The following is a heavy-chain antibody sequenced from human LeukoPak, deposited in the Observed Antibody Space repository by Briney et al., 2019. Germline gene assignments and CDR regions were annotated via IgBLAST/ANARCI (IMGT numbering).Heavy chain of an antibody. Sequence: SETLSLTCTVSGGSISSGDYYWSWIRQSPGKGLEWIGYIYYSGSTYYNPSLKSRVTISVDTSKNQFSLKLSSVTAADTAVYYCARGWAIVVASDYWGQGTLVTVSS. CDR1: GGSISSGDYY. V-gene: IGHV4-30-4*01. J-gene: IGHJ4*02. CDR2: IYYSGST. CDR3: ARGWAIVVASDY. D-gene: IGHD3-22*01.